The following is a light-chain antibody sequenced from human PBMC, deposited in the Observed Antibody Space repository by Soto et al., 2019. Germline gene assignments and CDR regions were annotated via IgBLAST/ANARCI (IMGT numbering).Light chain of an antibody. CDR2: GAS. CDR1: QSGSSSY. CDR3: QQYGSSPLT. V-gene: IGKV3-20*01. Sequence: LFTQSPGTLSLSPGERATLSCRASQSGSSSYLAWYQQKPGQAPRLLIYGASSRATGIPDRFSGSGPGTDFTLTISRLEPEDFAVYYCQQYGSSPLTFGGGTKVDIK. J-gene: IGKJ4*01.